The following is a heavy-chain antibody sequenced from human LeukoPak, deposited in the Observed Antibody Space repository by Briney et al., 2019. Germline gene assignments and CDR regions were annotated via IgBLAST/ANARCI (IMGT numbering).Heavy chain of an antibody. CDR3: AKVGTIFWVNWYIDL. D-gene: IGHD3-9*01. V-gene: IGHV3-15*01. J-gene: IGHJ2*01. CDR1: GFTFSNAW. Sequence: GGSLRLSCAASGFTFSNAWMSWVRQAPGKGLEWVGRIKKKTDDGPTDYAAPVKGRFTISRDNSKNKLFLQMSSLRTEDTAVYYCAKVGTIFWVNWYIDLWGRGTLVTVSS. CDR2: IKKKTDDGPT.